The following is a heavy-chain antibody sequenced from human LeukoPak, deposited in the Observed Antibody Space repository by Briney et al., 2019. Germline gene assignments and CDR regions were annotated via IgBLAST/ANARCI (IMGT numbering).Heavy chain of an antibody. CDR2: INPISGGT. CDR1: GYTFTGYY. Sequence: GASVKVSCKASGYTFTGYYMHWVRQAPGQGLEYMGRINPISGGTVYAQKFRGRVTMTRDTSITTAYMELTRLTSDDTAVYYCARYCSSTSCYSDYWGQGTLVTVSS. D-gene: IGHD2-2*01. J-gene: IGHJ4*02. CDR3: ARYCSSTSCYSDY. V-gene: IGHV1-2*06.